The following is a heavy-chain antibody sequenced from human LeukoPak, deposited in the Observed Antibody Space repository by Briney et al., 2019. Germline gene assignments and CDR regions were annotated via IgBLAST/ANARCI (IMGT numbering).Heavy chain of an antibody. Sequence: PSETLSLTCTVSGGSISSSSYYWGWIRQPPGKGLEWIGSIYYSGSTYHNPSLKSRVTISVDTSKNQFSLKLSSVTAADTAVYYCARPYYYDSSGLPAGWFDPWGQGTLVTVSS. D-gene: IGHD3-22*01. CDR1: GGSISSSSYY. J-gene: IGHJ5*02. CDR3: ARPYYYDSSGLPAGWFDP. V-gene: IGHV4-39*01. CDR2: IYYSGST.